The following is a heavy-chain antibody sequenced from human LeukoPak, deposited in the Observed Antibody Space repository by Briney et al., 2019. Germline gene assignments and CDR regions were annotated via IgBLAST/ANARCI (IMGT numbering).Heavy chain of an antibody. CDR3: ARSRILGPRGSSYPKKTNWFDP. CDR1: GGSISSYY. CDR2: IYYSGST. D-gene: IGHD6-13*01. J-gene: IGHJ5*02. Sequence: SETLSLTCTVSGGSISSYYWSWIRQPPGKGLEWIGYIYYSGSTNYNPSLMSRVTISVDTSKNQFSLKLSSVTAADTAVYYCARSRILGPRGSSYPKKTNWFDPWGQGTLVTVSS. V-gene: IGHV4-59*01.